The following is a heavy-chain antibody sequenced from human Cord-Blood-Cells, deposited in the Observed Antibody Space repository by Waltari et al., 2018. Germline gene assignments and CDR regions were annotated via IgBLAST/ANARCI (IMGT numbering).Heavy chain of an antibody. J-gene: IGHJ4*02. CDR3: ARDSGSSADFDY. D-gene: IGHD1-26*01. CDR2: MNPNSGNT. Sequence: QVQLVQSGAEVKKPGASVTVSCKASGYTFTSYDSNWVGQATGQGLEWMGWMNPNSGNTGYAQKFQGRVTITRNTSISTAYMELSSLRSEDTAVYYCARDSGSSADFDYWGQGTLVTVSS. V-gene: IGHV1-8*03. CDR1: GYTFTSYD.